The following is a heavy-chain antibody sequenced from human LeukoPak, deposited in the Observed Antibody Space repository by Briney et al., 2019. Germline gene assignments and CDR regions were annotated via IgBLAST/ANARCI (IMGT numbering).Heavy chain of an antibody. J-gene: IGHJ5*02. CDR2: ISLDGSTE. D-gene: IGHD3-10*01. Sequence: PGGSLRLSCVASGFSLSNFQMYWVRQAPGKGLEWVSIISLDGSTEFYADSVKGRFTISRDTASNTMHLEMNNLRIEDTVVYYCMRDYMGWFDPWGQGSLVTVSS. CDR1: GFSLSNFQ. CDR3: MRDYMGWFDP. V-gene: IGHV3-30-3*01.